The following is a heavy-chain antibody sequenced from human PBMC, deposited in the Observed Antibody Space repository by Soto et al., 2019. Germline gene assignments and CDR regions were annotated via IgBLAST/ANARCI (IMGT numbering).Heavy chain of an antibody. V-gene: IGHV3-23*01. CDR3: AKGRRVSGSLTPRVDF. J-gene: IGHJ4*02. CDR1: GFTFNNYA. Sequence: EVQLLESGGGLVQPGGSLRLSCAASGFTFNNYAMTWVRQAPGKGLEWVSAISGGGDTTSYADSVKGRFTVSRDGSKHTLYLQMSSLRAEDTALYYCAKGRRVSGSLTPRVDFWGQGTLVTVSS. CDR2: ISGGGDTT. D-gene: IGHD3-16*01.